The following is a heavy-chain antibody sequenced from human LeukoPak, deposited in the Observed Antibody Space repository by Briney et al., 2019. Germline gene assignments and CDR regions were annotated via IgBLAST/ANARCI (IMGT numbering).Heavy chain of an antibody. V-gene: IGHV3-23*01. J-gene: IGHJ4*02. CDR2: ISGSGGST. CDR3: AKDHTPGRRMTTVSHFDY. CDR1: GFTISSYA. D-gene: IGHD4-17*01. Sequence: PGGSLRLSCAASGFTISSYAMSWVRQAPGKGLEWVSAISGSGGSTYYADSVKGRFTISRDNSKNTLYLQMNSLRAEDTAVYYCAKDHTPGRRMTTVSHFDYWGQGTLVTVSS.